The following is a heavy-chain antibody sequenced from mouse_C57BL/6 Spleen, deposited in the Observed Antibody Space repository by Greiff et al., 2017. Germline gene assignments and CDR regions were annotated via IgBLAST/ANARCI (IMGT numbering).Heavy chain of an antibody. CDR1: GYTFTSYT. J-gene: IGHJ1*01. D-gene: IGHD1-1*02. CDR3: ARGGTDYRYFDD. Sequence: VQLQQSGADLAKPGASVKLSCTASGYTFTSYTMHWVKQRPGKSLEWIGSINPSGGYTNYNQKFKGKATLTVDNSSSTAYLQLSNLTSEDSAVYYCARGGTDYRYFDDWGQGTTVTVSS. V-gene: IGHV1-4*01. CDR2: INPSGGYT.